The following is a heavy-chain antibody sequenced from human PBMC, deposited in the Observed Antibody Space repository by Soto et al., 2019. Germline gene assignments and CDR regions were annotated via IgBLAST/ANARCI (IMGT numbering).Heavy chain of an antibody. D-gene: IGHD3-3*01. J-gene: IGHJ4*02. CDR3: AKDSYYDFWSGYYTTGYFDY. V-gene: IGHV3-30*18. CDR2: ISYDGSNK. Sequence: PGGSLRLSCAASGFTFSSYGMHWVRQAPGKGLEWVAVISYDGSNKYYADSERGRFTISRDNSKNTLYLQMNSLRAEDTAVYYCAKDSYYDFWSGYYTTGYFDYWGQGTLVTVSS. CDR1: GFTFSSYG.